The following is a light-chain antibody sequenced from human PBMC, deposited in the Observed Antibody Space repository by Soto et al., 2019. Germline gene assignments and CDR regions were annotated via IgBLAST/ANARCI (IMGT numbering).Light chain of an antibody. J-gene: IGLJ1*01. CDR3: CSWAGSNTFYF. CDR2: EVS. V-gene: IGLV2-23*02. CDR1: TTDFGTYNL. Sequence: HPGPEYVSPRQSITLSSTGTTTDFGTYNLVSWYQQHPGRAPKLMIYEVSRRPSGVSNRFSGSKSGNTASLTISGFQAEEEADYYCCSWAGSNTFYFFGTGTKVTAL.